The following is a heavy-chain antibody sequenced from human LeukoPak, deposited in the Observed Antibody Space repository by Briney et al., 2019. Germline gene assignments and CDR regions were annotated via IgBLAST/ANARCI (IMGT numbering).Heavy chain of an antibody. CDR2: IYYSGST. D-gene: IGHD3-3*01. V-gene: IGHV4-59*08. CDR1: GGSISSYY. Sequence: SETLSLTCTVSGGSISSYYWSWLRQPPGKGLEWIGYIYYSGSTNYNPSLKSRVTISVDTSKNQFSLKLSSVTAADTAVYYCARRDLAYDAFDIWGQGTMVTVSS. J-gene: IGHJ3*02. CDR3: ARRDLAYDAFDI.